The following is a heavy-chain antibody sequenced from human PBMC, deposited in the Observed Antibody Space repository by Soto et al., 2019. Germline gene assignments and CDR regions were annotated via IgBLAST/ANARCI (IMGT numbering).Heavy chain of an antibody. J-gene: IGHJ5*02. CDR3: ARDSGWVDQRSQRGNWFDP. Sequence: QVQLVQSGAEVKKPGSSVKVSCKASGGTFSSYAISWVRQAPGQGLEWMGGIIPIFGTANYAQKFQGRVKISAEKSTSTADRELSGLRSEYTAVYYCARDSGWVDQRSQRGNWFDPWGQGTLVTVSS. CDR2: IIPIFGTA. D-gene: IGHD3-10*01. V-gene: IGHV1-69*06. CDR1: GGTFSSYA.